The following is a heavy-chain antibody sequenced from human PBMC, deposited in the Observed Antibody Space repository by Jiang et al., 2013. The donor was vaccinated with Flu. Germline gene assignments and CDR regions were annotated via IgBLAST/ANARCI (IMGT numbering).Heavy chain of an antibody. V-gene: IGHV3-30-3*01. CDR3: ARDSVAVAGGRSYFDY. Sequence: VQLLESGGGVVQPGRSLRLSCAASGFTFSSHAMHWVRQALGKGLEWVAVITYEGSHTFYPDSVKGRFIISRDNSKNTLYLQMNSLRAEDTAVYYCARDSVAVAGGRSYFDYWGQGTLVTVSS. CDR2: ITYEGSHT. CDR1: GFTFSSHA. J-gene: IGHJ4*02. D-gene: IGHD6-19*01.